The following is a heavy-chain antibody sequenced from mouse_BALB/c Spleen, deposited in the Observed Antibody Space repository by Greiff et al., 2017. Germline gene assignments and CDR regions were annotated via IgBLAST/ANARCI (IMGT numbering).Heavy chain of an antibody. CDR2: ISYSGST. D-gene: IGHD2-1*01. Sequence: EVQLLQSGPGLVKPSQSLSLSCTVSGFSITSDDVWYCLRQLPGNLLELMGYISYSGSTSYNPSLKSRISITRDTSKNQFFLQLKSMTTEDTATYYCARGGFWGNFFIDYWGQGTTLTVSS. CDR3: ARGGFWGNFFIDY. CDR1: GFSITSDDV. V-gene: IGHV3-2*02. J-gene: IGHJ2*01.